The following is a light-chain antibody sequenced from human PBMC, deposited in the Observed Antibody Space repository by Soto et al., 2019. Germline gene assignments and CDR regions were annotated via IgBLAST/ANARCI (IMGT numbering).Light chain of an antibody. V-gene: IGLV1-40*01. J-gene: IGLJ3*02. CDR3: QSYDSSLSGWV. CDR2: GNS. Sequence: QPVLTQPPSVSGAPGQRVTISCTGSSSNIGAGYNVHWYQQLPGTAPKLLIDGNSNRPLGVPDRFSGSKSGTSASLAITGLQAEDEADYYCQSYDSSLSGWVFGGGTKLTVL. CDR1: SSNIGAGYN.